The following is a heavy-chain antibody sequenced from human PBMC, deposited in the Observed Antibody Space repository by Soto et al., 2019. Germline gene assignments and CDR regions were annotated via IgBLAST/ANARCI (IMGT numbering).Heavy chain of an antibody. CDR3: AKDLSHCSSTSCYSN. D-gene: IGHD2-2*01. Sequence: GGSLRLSCAASGFTFDDYAMHWVRQAPGKGLEWVSGISWNSGSIGYAGSVKGRFNISRDNAKNSLYLQMNGLRAEDTALYYCAKDLSHCSSTSCYSNWGQGTLVTVSS. V-gene: IGHV3-9*01. CDR2: ISWNSGSI. CDR1: GFTFDDYA. J-gene: IGHJ4*02.